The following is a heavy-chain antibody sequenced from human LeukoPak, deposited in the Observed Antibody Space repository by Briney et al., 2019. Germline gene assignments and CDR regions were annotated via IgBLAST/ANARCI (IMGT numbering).Heavy chain of an antibody. CDR1: GDSVSSIIAA. CDR2: TYYRSKWYN. Sequence: SHTLSLPRAISGDSVSSIIAALDRISQSPSRGLEWLGRTYYRSKWYNDYAVSVKSRITINPDTSKIQFSLQLNSVTPEDTAVYYCARVGFLNGSYFDYWGQGTLVTVSS. CDR3: ARVGFLNGSYFDY. V-gene: IGHV6-1*01. D-gene: IGHD3-10*01. J-gene: IGHJ4*02.